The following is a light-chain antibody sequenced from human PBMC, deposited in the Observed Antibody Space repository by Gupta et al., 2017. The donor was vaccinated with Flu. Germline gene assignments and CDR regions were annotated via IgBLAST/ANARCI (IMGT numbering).Light chain of an antibody. CDR1: SSDVGGYHY. CDR3: CSYAGSVV. CDR2: DVS. V-gene: IGLV2-11*01. Sequence: QSALTPPRSMSGSPGKSVTISCTGTSSDVGGYHYVSWYQQHPGKAPKLMIYDVSKRPSGVPDRFSGSKSGNTASLTISGRQAEDEADYYCCSYAGSVVFGGGTKRIVL. J-gene: IGLJ2*01.